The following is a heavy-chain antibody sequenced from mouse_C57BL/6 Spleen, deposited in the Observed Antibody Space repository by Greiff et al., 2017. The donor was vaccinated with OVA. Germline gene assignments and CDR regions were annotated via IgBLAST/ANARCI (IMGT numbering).Heavy chain of an antibody. Sequence: VQLQQSGPELVKPGASVKISCKASGYSFTDYNMNWVKQSNGKSLEWIGVINTNYGTTNYNQKFKGKATLTVDQSSSTAYMQLNSLTSEDSAVYYCARYDGYFYYAMDYWGQGTSVTVSS. J-gene: IGHJ4*01. CDR3: ARYDGYFYYAMDY. CDR1: GYSFTDYN. D-gene: IGHD2-3*01. CDR2: INTNYGTT. V-gene: IGHV1-39*01.